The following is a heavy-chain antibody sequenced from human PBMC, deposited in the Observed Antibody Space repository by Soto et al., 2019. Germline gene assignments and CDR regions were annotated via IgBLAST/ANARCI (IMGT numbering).Heavy chain of an antibody. V-gene: IGHV3-23*01. CDR2: ITGGGGTT. CDR1: GFTFSSYA. Sequence: VQLLESGGGLVQPGGSLRVSCAASGFTFSSYAMSWVRQAPGKGREWVSAITGGGGTTYYADSVNGRFTISRDNSKNTLEQQMNSLTAEDTAVYYCMILEISLEPRDFWGQVTLVTVSS. D-gene: IGHD3-16*01. CDR3: MILEISLEPRDF. J-gene: IGHJ1*01.